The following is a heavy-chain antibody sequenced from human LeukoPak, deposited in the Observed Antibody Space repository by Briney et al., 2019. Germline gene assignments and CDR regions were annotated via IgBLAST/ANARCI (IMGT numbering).Heavy chain of an antibody. CDR3: ARQSEGGGSHNWFDP. CDR1: GGSTSSSSYY. V-gene: IGHV4-39*01. CDR2: IYYSGST. D-gene: IGHD2-15*01. J-gene: IGHJ5*02. Sequence: PSETLSLTCTVSGGSTSSSSYYWGWIRQPPGKGLEWFGSIYYSGSTYYNPSLKSRVTISVDTSKNQFSLKLSSVTAADTAVYYCARQSEGGGSHNWFDPWGQGTLVTVSS.